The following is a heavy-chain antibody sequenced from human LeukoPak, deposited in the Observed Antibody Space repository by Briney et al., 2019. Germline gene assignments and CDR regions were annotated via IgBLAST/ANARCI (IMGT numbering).Heavy chain of an antibody. D-gene: IGHD5-24*01. CDR2: IKQAGSEK. V-gene: IGHV3-7*05. CDR3: ARDLHGHFDS. CDR1: GFTFSSDW. J-gene: IGHJ4*02. Sequence: GGSLRLSCAVSGFTFSSDWMSWVRQAPGKGLEWVANIKQAGSEKYYVDSVWGRFTVSRDNARNSLYLQMNSLRVEDTAVYYCARDLHGHFDSWGQGTLATVSS.